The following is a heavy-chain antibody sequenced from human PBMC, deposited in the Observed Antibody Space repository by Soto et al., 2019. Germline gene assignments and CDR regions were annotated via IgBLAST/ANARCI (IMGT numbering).Heavy chain of an antibody. D-gene: IGHD3-10*01. Sequence: SETLSLTCAVYGGSFSGYYWSWIRQPPGNGLEWIGFIYYSGTTNYNPSLKSRVTISVDTSKNQFSLKLSSVTAADTAVYYCARGVTMVRGVIHTPYFDYWGQGTLVTVSS. V-gene: IGHV4-59*12. CDR1: GGSFSGYY. CDR2: IYYSGTT. CDR3: ARGVTMVRGVIHTPYFDY. J-gene: IGHJ4*02.